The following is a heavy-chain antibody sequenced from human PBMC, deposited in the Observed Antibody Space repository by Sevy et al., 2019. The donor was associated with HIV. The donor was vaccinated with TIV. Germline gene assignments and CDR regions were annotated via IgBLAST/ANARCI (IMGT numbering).Heavy chain of an antibody. D-gene: IGHD6-13*01. Sequence: GGSLRLSCAASGFTFSGSAMQWVRQASGKGLEWVGRIRSKGNSYATAYAALVKGRSTIPGDDSKNTVYLQMNSLKTEDTAVYYCTRGGARDSSSWYDYFDYWGQGTLVTVSS. J-gene: IGHJ4*02. CDR1: GFTFSGSA. CDR3: TRGGARDSSSWYDYFDY. V-gene: IGHV3-73*01. CDR2: IRSKGNSYAT.